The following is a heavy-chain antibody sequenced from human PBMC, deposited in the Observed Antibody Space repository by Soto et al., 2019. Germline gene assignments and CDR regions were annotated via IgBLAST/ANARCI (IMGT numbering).Heavy chain of an antibody. CDR2: ICDGGST. D-gene: IGHD2-2*01. J-gene: IGHJ3*01. CDR3: TGCCRSSICPEDPYFALEV. V-gene: IGHV4-59*01. CDR1: GGSIYTYY. Sequence: SEALSLTCNVSGGSIYTYYWYWIRQSPGKGRECVGYICDGGSTNYNPSLKNRVTISVDTSKKQVSLRLSSVSAPDTARYFCTGCCRSSICPEDPYFALEVWGHGTTVT.